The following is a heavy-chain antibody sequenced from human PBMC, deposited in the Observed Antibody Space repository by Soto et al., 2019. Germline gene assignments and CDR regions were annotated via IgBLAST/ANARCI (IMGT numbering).Heavy chain of an antibody. CDR1: GYTFTSYG. Sequence: RASVKVSCKASGYTFTSYGISWVRQAPGQGLEWMGWISAYNGNTNYAQKLQGRVTMTTDTSTSTAYMELRSLRSDDTAVYYCARTEDYYDSSGVSLGFDYWGQGTLVTVSS. CDR2: ISAYNGNT. V-gene: IGHV1-18*01. J-gene: IGHJ4*02. CDR3: ARTEDYYDSSGVSLGFDY. D-gene: IGHD3-22*01.